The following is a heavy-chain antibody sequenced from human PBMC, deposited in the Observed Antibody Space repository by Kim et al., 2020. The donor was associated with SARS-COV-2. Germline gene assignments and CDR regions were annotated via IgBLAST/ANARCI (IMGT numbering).Heavy chain of an antibody. CDR2: IWYDGSNK. J-gene: IGHJ4*02. V-gene: IGHV3-33*01. CDR1: GFTFSSYG. D-gene: IGHD1-1*01. CDR3: ARGDRYNWKAIDY. Sequence: GGSLRLSCAASGFTFSSYGMHWVRQAPGKGLEWVAVIWYDGSNKYYADSVKGRFTISRDNSKNTLYLQMNSLRAEDTAVYYCARGDRYNWKAIDYWGQGTLVTVSS.